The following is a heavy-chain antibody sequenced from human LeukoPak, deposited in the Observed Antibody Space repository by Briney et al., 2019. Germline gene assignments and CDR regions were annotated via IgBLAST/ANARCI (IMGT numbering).Heavy chain of an antibody. D-gene: IGHD2-15*01. J-gene: IGHJ6*03. V-gene: IGHV4-39*01. CDR3: ARRASGGAEDYYYDMDV. CDR2: IYDSGST. CDR1: VDPISSSSYY. Sequence: SETLSLTCTVSVDPISSSSYYWGWVRRPPGKGLEWIGRIYDSGSTYYNPSLKIRVTISVDTSKTQFSLKLSSVTAADTAVYYCARRASGGAEDYYYDMDVWGKGTTVTVSS.